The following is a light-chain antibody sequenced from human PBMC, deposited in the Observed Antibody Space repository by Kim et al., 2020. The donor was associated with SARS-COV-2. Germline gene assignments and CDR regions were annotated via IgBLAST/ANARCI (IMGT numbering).Light chain of an antibody. CDR2: DAS. V-gene: IGKV3-11*01. CDR1: QSVSSY. Sequence: EIVLTQSPATLSLSPGERATLSCRTSQSVSSYLAWYQQKPGEAPRLLIYDASNRATGIPARFSGSGSGTDFTLTISSLEPEDVAVYYCQQRNNWPAFTLGPGTKVDIK. CDR3: QQRNNWPAFT. J-gene: IGKJ3*01.